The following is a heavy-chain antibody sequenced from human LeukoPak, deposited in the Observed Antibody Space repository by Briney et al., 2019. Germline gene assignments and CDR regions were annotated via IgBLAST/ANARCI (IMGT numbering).Heavy chain of an antibody. CDR3: AREYSGSTGENYYYGMDV. CDR1: GGSISSSSYY. CDR2: IYYSGST. D-gene: IGHD1-26*01. V-gene: IGHV4-39*07. Sequence: PSETLSLTCTVSGGSISSSSYYWGWIRQPPGKGLEWIGSIYYSGSTYYNPSLKSRVTISVDTSKNQFSLKLSSVTAADTAVYYCAREYSGSTGENYYYGMDVWGQGTTVTVSS. J-gene: IGHJ6*02.